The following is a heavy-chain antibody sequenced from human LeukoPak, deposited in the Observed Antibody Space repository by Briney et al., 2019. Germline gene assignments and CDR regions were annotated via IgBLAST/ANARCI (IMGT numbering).Heavy chain of an antibody. V-gene: IGHV1-18*01. Sequence: ASVKVSCKASGYTFTSYGISWVRQAPGQGLEWMGRISAYNGDTNYAQKLQGRVTMTTDTSTSTAYMELRSLRSEDTAVYYCARAAAAGDYYYYYMDVWGKGTTVTVSS. J-gene: IGHJ6*03. CDR3: ARAAAAGDYYYYYMDV. CDR1: GYTFTSYG. CDR2: ISAYNGDT. D-gene: IGHD6-13*01.